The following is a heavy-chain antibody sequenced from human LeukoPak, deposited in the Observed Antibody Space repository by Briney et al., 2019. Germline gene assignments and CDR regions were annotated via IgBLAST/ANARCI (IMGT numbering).Heavy chain of an antibody. CDR3: ARGPTYGQAFDY. CDR2: IKQGGSEK. CDR1: GFIFGDYG. J-gene: IGHJ4*02. V-gene: IGHV3-7*01. D-gene: IGHD3-10*01. Sequence: GGSLRLSCTTSGFIFGDYGVSWVRQAPGKGLEWVASIKQGGSEKTYVDSAKGRFTISRDNAKNSLYLQVDSLRAEDTAVYYCARGPTYGQAFDYWGQGTLVTVSS.